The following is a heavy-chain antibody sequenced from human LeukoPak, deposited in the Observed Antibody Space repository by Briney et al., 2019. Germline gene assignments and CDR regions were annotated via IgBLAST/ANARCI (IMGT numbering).Heavy chain of an antibody. Sequence: SETLSLTCAVYGGSFSGYYWSWIRQPPGKGLEWIGEINHSGSTNYNPSLKSRVTISVDTSKDQFSLKLSSVTAADTAMYYCARESTTVAGTFDYWGQGTLVTVSS. D-gene: IGHD6-19*01. CDR3: ARESTTVAGTFDY. CDR2: INHSGST. J-gene: IGHJ4*02. CDR1: GGSFSGYY. V-gene: IGHV4-34*01.